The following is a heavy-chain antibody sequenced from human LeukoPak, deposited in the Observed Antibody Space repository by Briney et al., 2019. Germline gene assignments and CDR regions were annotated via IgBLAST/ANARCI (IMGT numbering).Heavy chain of an antibody. CDR1: GGTFSSYA. D-gene: IGHD3-22*01. V-gene: IGHV1-69*04. J-gene: IGHJ4*02. CDR2: IIPILGIV. CDR3: AREEYYYDSSGYYPLDY. Sequence: ASVKVSCKASGGTFSSYAISWVRQAPGQGLEWMGRIIPILGIVNYAQKFQGRVTITADKSTSTAYMELSSLRSEDTAVYYCAREEYYYDSSGYYPLDYWGQGTLVTVSS.